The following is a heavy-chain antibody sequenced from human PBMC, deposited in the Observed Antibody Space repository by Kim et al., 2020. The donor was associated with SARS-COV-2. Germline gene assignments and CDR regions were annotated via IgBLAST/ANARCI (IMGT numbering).Heavy chain of an antibody. CDR3: ARDFSDGLYSSSWAPGY. Sequence: SETLSLTCAVYGGSFSGYYWSWIRQPPGKGLEWIGEINHSGSTNYNPSLKSRVTISVDTSKNQFSLKLSSVTAADTAVYYCARDFSDGLYSSSWAPGYWGQGTLVTVSS. J-gene: IGHJ4*02. CDR1: GGSFSGYY. CDR2: INHSGST. V-gene: IGHV4-34*01. D-gene: IGHD6-13*01.